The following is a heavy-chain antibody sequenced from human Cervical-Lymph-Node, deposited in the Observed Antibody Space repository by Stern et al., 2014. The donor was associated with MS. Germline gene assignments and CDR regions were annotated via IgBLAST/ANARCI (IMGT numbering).Heavy chain of an antibody. J-gene: IGHJ6*02. D-gene: IGHD5-24*01. V-gene: IGHV1-69*01. CDR2: IITIFGTA. CDR1: GGTFSSYA. CDR3: ATGEMATKSYYYYGMDV. Sequence: VQLEESGAEVKKPGSSVKVSCKASGGTFSSYAISWVRQAPGQGLEWMGGIITIFGTANYAQKFQGRVTITADESTSTAYMELSSLRSEDTAVYYCATGEMATKSYYYYGMDVWGQGTTVTVSS.